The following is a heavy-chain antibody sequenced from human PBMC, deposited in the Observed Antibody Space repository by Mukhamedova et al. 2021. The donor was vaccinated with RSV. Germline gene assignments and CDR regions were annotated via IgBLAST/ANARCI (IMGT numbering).Heavy chain of an antibody. D-gene: IGHD1-7*01. J-gene: IGHJ6*02. Sequence: EYMGRIDPSDSYINYNPSFQGHVTIPADKSTSTAYLQWGSLKASDTAIYYCARLPTELRLYYYGMDVWGQGTTVTVSS. CDR2: IDPSDSYI. V-gene: IGHV5-10-1*01. CDR3: ARLPTELRLYYYGMDV.